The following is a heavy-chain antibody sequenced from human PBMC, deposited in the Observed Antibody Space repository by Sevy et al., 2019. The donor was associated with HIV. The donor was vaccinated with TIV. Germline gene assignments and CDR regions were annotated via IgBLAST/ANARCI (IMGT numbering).Heavy chain of an antibody. Sequence: SETLSLTCAVYGGSFSGYYWSWIRQPPGRGLEWIGEINHSGSTNYNPSLKSRVTISVDTSKNQFSLKLSSVTAADTAVYYCARVGIAAAGTGNWFDPWGQRTLVTVSS. J-gene: IGHJ5*02. CDR3: ARVGIAAAGTGNWFDP. CDR1: GGSFSGYY. V-gene: IGHV4-34*01. CDR2: INHSGST. D-gene: IGHD6-13*01.